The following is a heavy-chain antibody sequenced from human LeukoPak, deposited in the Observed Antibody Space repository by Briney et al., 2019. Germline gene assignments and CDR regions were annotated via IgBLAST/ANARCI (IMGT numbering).Heavy chain of an antibody. CDR1: GYTFTSYG. D-gene: IGHD3-10*01. CDR3: ALSMVRGVTDY. J-gene: IGHJ4*02. Sequence: ASVKVSCKASGYTFTSYGISWVRQAPGQGLEWMGWISAYNGNTNYAQKLQGRVTMTTDTFTSTAYMELRSLRSDDTAVYYCALSMVRGVTDYWGQGTLVTVSS. V-gene: IGHV1-18*01. CDR2: ISAYNGNT.